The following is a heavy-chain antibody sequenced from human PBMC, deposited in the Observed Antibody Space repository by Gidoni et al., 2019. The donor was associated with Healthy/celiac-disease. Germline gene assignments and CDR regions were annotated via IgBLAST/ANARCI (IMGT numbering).Heavy chain of an antibody. CDR2: ISSSSSTI. J-gene: IGHJ6*02. Sequence: EVQLVESGGGLVQPGGSLRLSCAASGFTFSSYSMNWVRQAPGKGLEWVSYISSSSSTIYYADSVKGRFTISRDNAKNSLYLQMNSLRDEDTAVYYCARVRIQLWLTDYGMDVWGQGTTVTVSS. CDR3: ARVRIQLWLTDYGMDV. V-gene: IGHV3-48*02. D-gene: IGHD5-18*01. CDR1: GFTFSSYS.